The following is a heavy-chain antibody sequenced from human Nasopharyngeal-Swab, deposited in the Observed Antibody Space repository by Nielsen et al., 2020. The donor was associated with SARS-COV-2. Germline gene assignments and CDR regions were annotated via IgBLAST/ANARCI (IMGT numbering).Heavy chain of an antibody. CDR3: ARVDVHDAFDI. CDR1: GFTFSSYG. J-gene: IGHJ3*02. D-gene: IGHD3-16*01. V-gene: IGHV3-30*03. Sequence: GESLKISCAASGFTFSSYGMHWVRQAPGKGPEWVAVISYDGSNKYYADSVKGRFTISRDNSKNTLYLQMNSLRAEDTAVYYCARVDVHDAFDIWGQGTMVTVSS. CDR2: ISYDGSNK.